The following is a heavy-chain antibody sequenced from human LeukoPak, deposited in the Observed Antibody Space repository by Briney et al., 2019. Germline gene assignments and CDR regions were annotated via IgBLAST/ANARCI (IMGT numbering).Heavy chain of an antibody. CDR1: TFTFSSHA. D-gene: IGHD2-2*01. CDR2: ISDSGGST. CDR3: AKVDVVITTAIGVSFDF. Sequence: PGGSLRLSYAASTFTFSSHAMSWVRQTPGKGLEWVSSISDSGGSTYYADSVKGRFTISRDNSKNALYLQMNSLRAEDTAVYYCAKVDVVITTAIGVSFDFWGQGTLVTVSS. V-gene: IGHV3-23*01. J-gene: IGHJ4*02.